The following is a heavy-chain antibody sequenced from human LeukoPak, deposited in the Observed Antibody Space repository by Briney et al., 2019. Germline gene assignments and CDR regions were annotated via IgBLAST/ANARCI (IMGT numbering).Heavy chain of an antibody. CDR2: ISGSSGST. V-gene: IGHV3-23*01. CDR1: GFTFSSYA. D-gene: IGHD6-13*01. J-gene: IGHJ4*02. Sequence: PGGSLRLSCAASGFTFSSYAMSWGRQAPGKGLEWVSAISGSSGSTYYADSVKGRFTISRDNSKNTLYLQMNSLMSEHTAVYYXXXXXXXXXXXSWSGVGSHYWGQGTLVTVSS. CDR3: XXXXXXXXXXSWSGVGSHY.